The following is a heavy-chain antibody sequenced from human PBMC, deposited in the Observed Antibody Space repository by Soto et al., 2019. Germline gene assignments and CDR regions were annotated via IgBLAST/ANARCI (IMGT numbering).Heavy chain of an antibody. CDR1: GGSISSGGYY. CDR2: IYYSGST. V-gene: IGHV4-31*03. Sequence: QVQLQESGPGLVKPSQTLSLTCTVSGGSISSGGYYWSWIRQHPGKGLEWIGYIYYSGSTYYNPSLRRRVTIXVXPXXNQFSLKLSSVTAADTAVYYCARSGYSYGPNPLLYWGQGTLVTVSS. D-gene: IGHD5-18*01. CDR3: ARSGYSYGPNPLLY. J-gene: IGHJ4*02.